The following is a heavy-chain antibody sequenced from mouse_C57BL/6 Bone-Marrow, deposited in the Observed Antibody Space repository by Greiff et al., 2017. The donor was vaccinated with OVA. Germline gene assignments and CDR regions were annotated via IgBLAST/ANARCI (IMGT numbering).Heavy chain of an antibody. D-gene: IGHD2-3*01. Sequence: DVHLVESGEGLVKPGGSLKLSCAASGFTFSSYAMSWVRQTPEKRLEWVAYISSGGDYIYYADTVKGRITISRDNARNTLYLQMSSLKSEDTAMYYCTRGCDGYFRFAYWGQGTLVTVSA. CDR1: GFTFSSYA. V-gene: IGHV5-9-1*02. CDR2: ISSGGDYI. CDR3: TRGCDGYFRFAY. J-gene: IGHJ3*01.